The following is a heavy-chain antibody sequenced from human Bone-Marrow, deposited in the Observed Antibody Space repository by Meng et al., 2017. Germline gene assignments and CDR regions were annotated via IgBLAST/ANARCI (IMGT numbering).Heavy chain of an antibody. V-gene: IGHV3-73*01. CDR3: TIYRSGHI. J-gene: IGHJ3*02. D-gene: IGHD6-19*01. Sequence: GESLKISCAASDLTLSGSDVHWVRQASGKGLEWVGRIVTKDKNYATSYAASVKGRFTISRDDSGNTAFLQMNSLKTEDTALYYCTIYRSGHIWGQGTMVTVSS. CDR1: DLTLSGSD. CDR2: IVTKDKNYAT.